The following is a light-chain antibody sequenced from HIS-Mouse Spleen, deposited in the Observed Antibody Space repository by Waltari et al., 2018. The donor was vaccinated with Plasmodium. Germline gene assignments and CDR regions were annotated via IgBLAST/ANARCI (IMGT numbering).Light chain of an antibody. J-gene: IGLJ3*02. CDR1: ALPKKY. CDR3: YSTDSSGNHRV. Sequence: SYELTQPPSVSVSPGQTARITCSGDALPKKYAYWYQQKSGQAPVLVIYEDSKRPTGIPEMYSGSSSGTMATLTFSGAQVEDEADYYCYSTDSSGNHRVFGGGTKLTVL. CDR2: EDS. V-gene: IGLV3-10*01.